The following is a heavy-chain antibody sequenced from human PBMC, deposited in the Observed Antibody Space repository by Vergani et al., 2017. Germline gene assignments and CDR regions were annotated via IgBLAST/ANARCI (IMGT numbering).Heavy chain of an antibody. J-gene: IGHJ4*02. V-gene: IGHV3-23*01. CDR3: ARDRVTYYYGSGSYWDFDY. CDR2: ISGSGGST. CDR1: GFTFSSYA. D-gene: IGHD3-10*01. Sequence: EVQLLESGGGLVQPGGSLRLSCAASGFTFSSYAMSWVRQAPGKGLEWVSAISGSGGSTYYADSVKGRFTSSRDNSKNTLYLQMNSLRAEDTAVYYCARDRVTYYYGSGSYWDFDYWGQGTLVTVSS.